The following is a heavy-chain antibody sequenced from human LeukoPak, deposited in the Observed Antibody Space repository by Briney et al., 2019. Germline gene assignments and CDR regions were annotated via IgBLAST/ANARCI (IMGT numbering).Heavy chain of an antibody. CDR3: ARHDLVNIVVVPAAHTGGFDP. V-gene: IGHV4-34*01. D-gene: IGHD2-2*01. J-gene: IGHJ5*02. CDR1: GGSFSGYY. CDR2: INHSGST. Sequence: SETLSLTCAVYGGSFSGYYWSWIRQPPGKGLEWIGEINHSGSTNYNPSLKSRVTISVDTSKNQFSLKLSSVTAADTAVYYCARHDLVNIVVVPAAHTGGFDPWGQGTLVTVSS.